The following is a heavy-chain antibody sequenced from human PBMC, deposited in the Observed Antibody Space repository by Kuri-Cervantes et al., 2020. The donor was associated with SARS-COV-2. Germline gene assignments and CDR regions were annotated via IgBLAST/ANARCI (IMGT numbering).Heavy chain of an antibody. CDR2: ISGSGGST. CDR3: ARVEVTILSADY. J-gene: IGHJ4*02. V-gene: IGHV3-23*01. Sequence: LTLTCTVSGFSLSNARMGVSWVRQAPGKGLEWVSAISGSGGSTYYADSVKGRFTISRDNSKNTLYLQMNSLRAEDTAVYYCARVEVTILSADYWGQGTLVTVSS. D-gene: IGHD3-3*01. CDR1: GFSLSNARMG.